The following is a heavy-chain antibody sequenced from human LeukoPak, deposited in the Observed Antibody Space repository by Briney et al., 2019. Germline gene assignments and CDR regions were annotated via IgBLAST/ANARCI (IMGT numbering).Heavy chain of an antibody. J-gene: IGHJ4*02. CDR3: APGSDSGYYRVGTYFDY. D-gene: IGHD5-12*01. CDR1: GFTFTSSA. Sequence: ASVKVSCKASGFTFTSSAVQWVRQARGQRLEWIGWIVVGSGNTNYAQKFQERVTITRDMSTSTAYMELSSLRSEDTAVYYCAPGSDSGYYRVGTYFDYWGQGTLVTVSS. CDR2: IVVGSGNT. V-gene: IGHV1-58*01.